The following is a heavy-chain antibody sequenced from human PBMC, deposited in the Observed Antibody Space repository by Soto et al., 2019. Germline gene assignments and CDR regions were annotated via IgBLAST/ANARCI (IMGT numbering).Heavy chain of an antibody. CDR1: GGSISSYY. V-gene: IGHV4-59*01. D-gene: IGHD6-6*01. J-gene: IGHJ4*02. CDR3: AREAARSHFDY. Sequence: SETLSLTCTVSGGSISSYYWSWIRQPPGKGLEWIGYIYYSGSTNYNPSLKSRVTISVDTSKNQFSLKLSSVTAADTAVYYCAREAARSHFDYWGQGTLVTVSS. CDR2: IYYSGST.